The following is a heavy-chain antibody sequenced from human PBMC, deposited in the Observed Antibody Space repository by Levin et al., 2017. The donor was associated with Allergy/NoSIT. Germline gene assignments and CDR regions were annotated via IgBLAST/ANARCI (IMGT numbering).Heavy chain of an antibody. CDR3: ARHNGGRGITTIRGVIGY. V-gene: IGHV4-39*01. Sequence: SETLSLTCTVSGGSISSSSYYWGWIRRPPGRGLEWIGSIHFSGITYYNPSLKSRVTMSVETSKKHFSLKLSSVTAADTAVYYCARHNGGRGITTIRGVIGYWGQGFLVTVSS. CDR1: GGSISSSSYY. J-gene: IGHJ4*02. D-gene: IGHD3-10*01. CDR2: IHFSGIT.